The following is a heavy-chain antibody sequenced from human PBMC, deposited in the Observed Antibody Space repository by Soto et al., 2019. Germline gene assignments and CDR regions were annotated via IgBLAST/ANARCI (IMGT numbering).Heavy chain of an antibody. CDR1: GYTFTSYA. CDR3: ARRPVAGADIGPYDAFDI. Sequence: ASVKVSCKASGYTFTSYAMHWVRQAPGQRLEWMGWINAGNGNTKYSQKFQGRVTITRDTSASTAYMELSSLRSEDTAVYYCARRPVAGADIGPYDAFDIWGQGTMVTVSS. D-gene: IGHD6-19*01. V-gene: IGHV1-3*01. J-gene: IGHJ3*02. CDR2: INAGNGNT.